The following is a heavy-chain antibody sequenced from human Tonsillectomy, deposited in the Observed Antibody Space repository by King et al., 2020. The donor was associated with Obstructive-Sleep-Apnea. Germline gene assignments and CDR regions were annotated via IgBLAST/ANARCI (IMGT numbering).Heavy chain of an antibody. V-gene: IGHV3-53*04. J-gene: IGHJ3*02. D-gene: IGHD3-3*01. CDR2: IYIAVSK. CDR1: GFSVRSDS. CDR3: ARGWWSDDFWSGYHGFDI. Sequence: VQLVEAGGALVQPGGSLRLSCAASGFSVRSDSMTWVRQAPGQVLEWVSLIYIAVSKYSAASVIGRLTISRHISNNTLYLQMNSLRVDDTAVYYCARGWWSDDFWSGYHGFDIWGQGTMVIVSS.